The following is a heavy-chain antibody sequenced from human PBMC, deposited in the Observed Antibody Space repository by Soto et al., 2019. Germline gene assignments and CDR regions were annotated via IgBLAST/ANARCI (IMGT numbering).Heavy chain of an antibody. CDR1: GFTFSSYA. Sequence: EVQLLESGGGLVQPGGSLRLSCAASGFTFSSYAMKWDCQAPGKGLEWVSLIGESGTPTYYADSVKGRFTISRDNSGNTLFLEMYSLRAEDTAVYYCARYIPGVRYYGMDVWGQGTTVTVSS. D-gene: IGHD2-2*01. CDR3: ARYIPGVRYYGMDV. J-gene: IGHJ6*02. CDR2: IGESGTPT. V-gene: IGHV3-23*01.